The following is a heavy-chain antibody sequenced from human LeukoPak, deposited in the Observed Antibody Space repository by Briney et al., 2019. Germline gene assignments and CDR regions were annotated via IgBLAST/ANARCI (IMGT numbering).Heavy chain of an antibody. Sequence: SETLSLTCTVSGGSISSYYWSWIRQPPGKGLEWIGYTYYSGSTNYNPSLKSRVTISVDTSKNQFSLKLSSVTAADTAVYYCARGPGMVRGVRFDYWGQGTLVTVSS. J-gene: IGHJ4*02. CDR1: GGSISSYY. CDR3: ARGPGMVRGVRFDY. V-gene: IGHV4-59*01. CDR2: TYYSGST. D-gene: IGHD3-10*01.